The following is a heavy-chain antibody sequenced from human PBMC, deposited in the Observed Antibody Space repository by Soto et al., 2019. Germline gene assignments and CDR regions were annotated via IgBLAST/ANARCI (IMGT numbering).Heavy chain of an antibody. V-gene: IGHV3-30-3*01. J-gene: IGHJ2*01. CDR3: ARGPMGRRIYWYFEL. CDR1: GFTFSSYA. D-gene: IGHD3-10*01. CDR2: ISYDGSNK. Sequence: QVQLVESGGGVVQPGRSLRLSCAASGFTFSSYAMHWVRQAPGKGLEWVAVISYDGSNKYYADSVKGRFTISRDNSKNTLYLQMNSLRAEDTAVYYCARGPMGRRIYWYFELWGRGTLVTVSS.